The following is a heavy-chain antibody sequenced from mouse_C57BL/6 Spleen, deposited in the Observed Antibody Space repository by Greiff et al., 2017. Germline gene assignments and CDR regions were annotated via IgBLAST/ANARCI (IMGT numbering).Heavy chain of an antibody. V-gene: IGHV1-82*01. Sequence: QVQLQQSGPELVKPGASVKISCKASGYAFSSSWMNWVKQRPGKGLEWIGRIYPGDGDTNYNGKFKGKATLTADKSSSPAYMQLSSLTSEDSAVYFCARERGTGYFDYWGQGTTLTVSS. D-gene: IGHD4-1*01. CDR2: IYPGDGDT. CDR1: GYAFSSSW. CDR3: ARERGTGYFDY. J-gene: IGHJ2*01.